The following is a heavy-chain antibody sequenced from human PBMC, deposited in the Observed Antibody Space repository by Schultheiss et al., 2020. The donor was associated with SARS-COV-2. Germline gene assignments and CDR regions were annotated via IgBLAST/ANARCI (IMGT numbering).Heavy chain of an antibody. Sequence: GGSLRLSCAASGFTFSSYGMHWVRQAPGKGLEWVAVISYDGSNKYYADSVKGRFTISRDNFKKTLNLQMNSLRAEDTAVYYCAKDHYDSSGYSIHDGFDIWGQGTRVTVSS. CDR1: GFTFSSYG. D-gene: IGHD3-22*01. CDR2: ISYDGSNK. J-gene: IGHJ3*02. CDR3: AKDHYDSSGYSIHDGFDI. V-gene: IGHV3-30*18.